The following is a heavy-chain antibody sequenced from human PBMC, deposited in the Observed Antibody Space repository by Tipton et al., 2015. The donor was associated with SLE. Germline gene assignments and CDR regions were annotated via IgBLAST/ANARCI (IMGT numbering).Heavy chain of an antibody. CDR3: AKGNPTFFRESSGYFYFDS. CDR2: ISRNRADI. D-gene: IGHD3-22*01. J-gene: IGHJ4*02. CDR1: GFTFDDYA. Sequence: SLRLSCAASGFTFDDYAMHWVRQSPGQGLEWVAGISRNRADIGYADSVKGRFTIPRDNAKNSLYLQVNGLRPEDTALYFCAKGNPTFFRESSGYFYFDSWGQGTLVTVSS. V-gene: IGHV3-9*01.